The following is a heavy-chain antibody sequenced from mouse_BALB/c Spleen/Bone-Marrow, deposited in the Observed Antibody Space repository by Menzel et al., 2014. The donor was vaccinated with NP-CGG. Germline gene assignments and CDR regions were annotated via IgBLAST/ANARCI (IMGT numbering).Heavy chain of an antibody. Sequence: AQLKQSGAELVKPGASVKLSCTASGFNIKDTYMHWVKQRPEQGLEWIGRIDPANGNTKYDPKFQGKATITADTSSNTAYLQLSSLTSEDTAVYYCARYYYGYYFDYWGQGTTRTVSS. CDR2: IDPANGNT. CDR3: ARYYYGYYFDY. V-gene: IGHV14-3*02. D-gene: IGHD1-1*01. J-gene: IGHJ2*01. CDR1: GFNIKDTY.